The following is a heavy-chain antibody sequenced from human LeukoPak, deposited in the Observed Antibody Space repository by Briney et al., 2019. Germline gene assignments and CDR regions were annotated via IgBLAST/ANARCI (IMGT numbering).Heavy chain of an antibody. D-gene: IGHD6-6*01. CDR1: GGTFSSYA. V-gene: IGHV1-69*13. Sequence: SVKVSCKASGGTFSSYAISWVRQAPGQGLEWMGGIIPIFGTANYAQKFQGRVTITADESTSTAYMELSSLRSEDTAVYYCARELVSSSSVSVWFDPWGQGTLVTVSS. J-gene: IGHJ5*02. CDR3: ARELVSSSSVSVWFDP. CDR2: IIPIFGTA.